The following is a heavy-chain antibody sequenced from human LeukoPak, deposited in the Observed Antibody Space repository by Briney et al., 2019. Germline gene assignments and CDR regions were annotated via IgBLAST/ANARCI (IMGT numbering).Heavy chain of an antibody. V-gene: IGHV4-39*01. CDR3: AGSSWYLYFDY. D-gene: IGHD6-13*01. CDR1: GGXISSTSYY. Sequence: PSETLSLTCTVSGGXISSTSYYWGWIRQPPGRGLEWIGSIYYSGSTYYNPSLKSRVTISVDTSKNQFSLKLSSMTAADTAVYYCAGSSWYLYFDYWGQGTLVTVSS. J-gene: IGHJ4*02. CDR2: IYYSGST.